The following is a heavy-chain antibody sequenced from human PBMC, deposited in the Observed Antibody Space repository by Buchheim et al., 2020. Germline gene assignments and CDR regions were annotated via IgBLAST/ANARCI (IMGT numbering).Heavy chain of an antibody. CDR3: ARPILPGSYGGMDV. Sequence: QVQLQESGPGLVKPSETLSLTCTVSGGSVSSGSYYWSWIRQPPGKGLEWIGYIYYSGSTNYNPSLKSRVTISVDTSKNKFYLKLSSVTAADTAVYYCARPILPGSYGGMDVWGQGTT. J-gene: IGHJ6*02. CDR2: IYYSGST. D-gene: IGHD1-26*01. CDR1: GGSVSSGSYY. V-gene: IGHV4-61*01.